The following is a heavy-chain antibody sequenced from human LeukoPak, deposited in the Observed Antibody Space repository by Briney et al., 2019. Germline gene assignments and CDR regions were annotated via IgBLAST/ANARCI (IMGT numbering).Heavy chain of an antibody. D-gene: IGHD4-17*01. V-gene: IGHV4-39*07. CDR1: GGSISSSSYY. J-gene: IGHJ4*02. CDR3: ARDDFQTTVTTGANY. Sequence: SETLSLTCTVSGGSISSSSYYWGWIRQPPGKGLEWVGSIYYSGSTYYNPSLKSRVTISVDTSKNQFFLKLSSVTAADTAVYYCARDDFQTTVTTGANYWGQGTLVTVSS. CDR2: IYYSGST.